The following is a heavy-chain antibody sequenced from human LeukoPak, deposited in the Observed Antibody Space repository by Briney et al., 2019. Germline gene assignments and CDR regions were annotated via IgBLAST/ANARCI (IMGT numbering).Heavy chain of an antibody. CDR2: TYYRSKWYN. V-gene: IGHV6-1*01. Sequence: SQTLSLTCAISGDSVSSNSATWSWIRQSPSRGLEWLGRTYYRSKWYNDYAVSVKSRITINPDTSKSQFSLQLNSVTPEDTAVYYCTRAGSYGYYWYFDLWGRGTLVTVSS. D-gene: IGHD5-18*01. J-gene: IGHJ2*01. CDR3: TRAGSYGYYWYFDL. CDR1: GDSVSSNSAT.